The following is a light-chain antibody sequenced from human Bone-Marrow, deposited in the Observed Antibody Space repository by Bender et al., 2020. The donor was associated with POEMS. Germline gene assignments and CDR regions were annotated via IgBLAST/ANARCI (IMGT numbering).Light chain of an antibody. Sequence: QSALTQPASVSGSPGQSIIISCTGTSSDVGSHNLVSWYRQDPGKAPKLVIYEDTKRPSGVPDRFSGSKSGNTASLTVSGLQADDEADYYCSSYSNSHNSHVVFGGGTKLTVL. CDR2: EDT. V-gene: IGLV2-14*02. CDR3: SSYSNSHNSHVV. CDR1: SSDVGSHNL. J-gene: IGLJ2*01.